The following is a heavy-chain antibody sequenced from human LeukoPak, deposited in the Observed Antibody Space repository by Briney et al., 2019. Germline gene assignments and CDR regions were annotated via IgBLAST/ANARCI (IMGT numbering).Heavy chain of an antibody. Sequence: GGSLRLSCSASGFTFSTHAMYWVRQAPGKGLEYVSGISSNGGSTNYADSVKGRFTISRDNSKNTLYLQMSSLRAEDTAVYYCARAGDQYFDLWGQGTLVTVSS. CDR2: ISSNGGST. CDR3: ARAGDQYFDL. CDR1: GFTFSTHA. V-gene: IGHV3-64D*06. J-gene: IGHJ4*02. D-gene: IGHD7-27*01.